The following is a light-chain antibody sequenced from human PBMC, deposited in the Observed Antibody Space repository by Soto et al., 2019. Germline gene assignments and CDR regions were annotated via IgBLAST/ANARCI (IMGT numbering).Light chain of an antibody. Sequence: QSVLTQPASVSGSPGQSITISCTGTISDVGGYSYVSWYQHHPGKAPKLMIYDVNNRPSGVSNRFSGSKSGNTASLTISGLQTEDEADYYCSSYTTRSTLYVFGTGTKLTVL. CDR1: ISDVGGYSY. J-gene: IGLJ1*01. V-gene: IGLV2-14*01. CDR2: DVN. CDR3: SSYTTRSTLYV.